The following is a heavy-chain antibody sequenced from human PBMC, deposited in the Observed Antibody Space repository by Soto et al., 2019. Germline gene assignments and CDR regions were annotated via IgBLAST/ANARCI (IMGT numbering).Heavy chain of an antibody. CDR2: ISSNGGST. Sequence: GGSLRLSCAASGFTFSSYAMHWVRQAPGKGLEYVSAISSNGGSTYYANSVKGRFTISRDNSKNTLYLQMGSLRAEDMAVYYCARGKRYHPYYDFWSGQVDDYWGQGTLVTVSS. D-gene: IGHD3-3*01. CDR1: GFTFSSYA. CDR3: ARGKRYHPYYDFWSGQVDDY. J-gene: IGHJ4*02. V-gene: IGHV3-64*01.